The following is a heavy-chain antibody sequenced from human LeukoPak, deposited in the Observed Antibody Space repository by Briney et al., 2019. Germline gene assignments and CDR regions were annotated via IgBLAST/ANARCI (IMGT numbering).Heavy chain of an antibody. V-gene: IGHV3-23*01. CDR1: GFTFSRYT. D-gene: IGHD3-10*01. CDR3: AKGSYYYGSGTYYYMDV. Sequence: GGSLRLSCAASGFTFSRYTMNWVRQAPGKGLEWVSAISGSGGSTYYADSVKGRFTISRDNSKNTLYLQMNSLRAEDTAVYYCAKGSYYYGSGTYYYMDVWGKGTTVTISS. CDR2: ISGSGGST. J-gene: IGHJ6*03.